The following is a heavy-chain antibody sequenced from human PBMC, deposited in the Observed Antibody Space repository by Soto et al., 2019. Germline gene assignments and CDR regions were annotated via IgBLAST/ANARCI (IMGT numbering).Heavy chain of an antibody. CDR2: ISAYNGPT. V-gene: IGHV1-18*01. J-gene: IGHJ6*04. CDR1: GYTFTSYG. Sequence: ASVKVSCKASGYTFTSYGISWVRQAPGQVLEWMGWISAYNGPTYYADSVKGRFTISRDTSENTLHLQMDSLRAEDTAVYYCARDDVLWDGGRCYGVPLDVWGKGTTVTVSS. D-gene: IGHD2-15*01. CDR3: ARDDVLWDGGRCYGVPLDV.